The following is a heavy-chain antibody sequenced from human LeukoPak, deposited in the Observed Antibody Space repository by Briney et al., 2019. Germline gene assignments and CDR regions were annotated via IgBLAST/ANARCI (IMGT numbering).Heavy chain of an antibody. CDR3: ARDKASSSWYLLFDY. Sequence: LPGGSLRLSCAASGFTFSSYEMNWVRQAPGKGLEWVSYISSSGSTIYYADSVKGRFTISRDNAKNSLYLQMNSLRAEDMAVYYCARDKASSSWYLLFDYWGQGTLVTVSS. D-gene: IGHD6-13*01. CDR1: GFTFSSYE. CDR2: ISSSGSTI. J-gene: IGHJ4*02. V-gene: IGHV3-48*03.